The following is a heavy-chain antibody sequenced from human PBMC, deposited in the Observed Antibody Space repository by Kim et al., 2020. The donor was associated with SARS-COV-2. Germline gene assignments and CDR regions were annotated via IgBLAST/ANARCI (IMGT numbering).Heavy chain of an antibody. V-gene: IGHV3-23*01. D-gene: IGHD3-3*01. J-gene: IGHJ6*02. CDR1: GFSFYNNG. CDR2: ISASGGTK. CDR3: AKDGGQSYYYGMQV. Sequence: GGSLRLSCATSGFSFYNNGMNWVRQAPGKGLEWVSSISASGGTKFYADSVKGRFTISRDSSKNTLYLQMNSLRAEDTALYYCAKDGGQSYYYGMQVWGQGTTVTVSS.